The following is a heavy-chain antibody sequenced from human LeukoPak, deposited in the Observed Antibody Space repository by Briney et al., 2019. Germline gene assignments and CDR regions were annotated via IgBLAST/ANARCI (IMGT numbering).Heavy chain of an antibody. D-gene: IGHD5-18*01. V-gene: IGHV4-59*01. CDR1: GGSISSYY. CDR2: IYYSGST. Sequence: PSETLSLTCTVSGGSISSYYWSWIRQPPGKGLEWIGYIYYSGSTNYNPSLKSRVTISVDTSKNQFSLKLSSVTAADTAVYYCASSGYSYVYGDIGAQGTM. J-gene: IGHJ3*02. CDR3: ASSGYSYVYGDI.